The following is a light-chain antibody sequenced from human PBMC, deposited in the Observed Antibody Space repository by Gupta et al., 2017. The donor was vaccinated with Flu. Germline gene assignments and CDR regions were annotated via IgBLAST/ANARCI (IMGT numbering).Light chain of an antibody. CDR3: TSYTRISTLYF. J-gene: IGLJ1*01. CDR1: SSDVGGYNI. CDR2: KVS. V-gene: IGLV2-14*01. Sequence: SALTQPASVSGSAGQSITISCPVTSSDVGGYNIVSWYQQHPGKAPRLMIYKVSNRHSGVTNRFSGSKSGNTASLTIAGLQAEDEADFYCTSYTRISTLYFFGTGTKVTVL.